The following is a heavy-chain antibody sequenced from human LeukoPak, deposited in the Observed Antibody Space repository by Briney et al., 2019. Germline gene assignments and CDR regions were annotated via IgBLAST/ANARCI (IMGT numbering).Heavy chain of an antibody. CDR2: IYYSGST. Sequence: KASETLSLTCAVYGGSFSGYYWSWIRQPPGKGLEWIGSIYYSGSTYYNPSLKSRVTISVDTSKNQFSLKLSSVTAADTAVYYCARSDGGIAAAFGFDPWGQGTLVTVSS. CDR3: ARSDGGIAAAFGFDP. V-gene: IGHV4-34*01. CDR1: GGSFSGYY. J-gene: IGHJ5*02. D-gene: IGHD6-13*01.